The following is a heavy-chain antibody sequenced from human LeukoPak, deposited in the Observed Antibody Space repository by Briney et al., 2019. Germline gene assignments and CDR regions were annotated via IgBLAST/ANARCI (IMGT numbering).Heavy chain of an antibody. CDR2: TYYRSKWYS. J-gene: IGHJ5*02. D-gene: IGHD3-10*01. CDR3: AKSINYRSGSFAGGFDP. CDR1: GDSVSNNSAA. V-gene: IGHV6-1*01. Sequence: SQTLSLTCAISGDSVSNNSAAWNWIRLSPSRGLEWLGKTYYRSKWYSDYAVSVKGRISFNADTSKNHFSLQLNSVTPEDTAVYYCAKSINYRSGSFAGGFDPWGQGTLVTVSS.